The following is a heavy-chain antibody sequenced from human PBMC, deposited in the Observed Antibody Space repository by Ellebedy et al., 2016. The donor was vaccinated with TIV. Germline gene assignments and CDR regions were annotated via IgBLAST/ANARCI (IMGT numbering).Heavy chain of an antibody. Sequence: GESLKISCAASGFTFSSYSMHWVRQAPGKGLEWVANINQDASRKYYLDSVKGRFTVSRDNAKNSLYLQMNSLRAEDTAVYYCSSWKYWGQGALVTVSS. J-gene: IGHJ4*02. CDR1: GFTFSSYS. V-gene: IGHV3-7*01. D-gene: IGHD1-1*01. CDR3: SSWKY. CDR2: INQDASRK.